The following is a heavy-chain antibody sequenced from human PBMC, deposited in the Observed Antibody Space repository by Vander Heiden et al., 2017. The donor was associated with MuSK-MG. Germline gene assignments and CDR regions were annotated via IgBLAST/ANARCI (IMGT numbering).Heavy chain of an antibody. Sequence: QVQRVQSGAEVKKPGASVKVSCKVSGYTLTELTMPRVRQAPGKGLEWMRGFDPEDGETIYAQKFQGRVTMTEDTSTDTAYMELSSLRSEDTAVYYCATLHYDSSGWLDAFDIWGQGTMVTVSS. CDR3: ATLHYDSSGWLDAFDI. CDR2: FDPEDGET. D-gene: IGHD3-22*01. J-gene: IGHJ3*02. CDR1: GYTLTELT. V-gene: IGHV1-24*01.